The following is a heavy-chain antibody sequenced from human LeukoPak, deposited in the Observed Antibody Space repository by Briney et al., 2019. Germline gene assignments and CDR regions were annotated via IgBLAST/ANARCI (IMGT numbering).Heavy chain of an antibody. CDR2: IYYSGST. CDR1: GGSISSGGYY. J-gene: IGHJ5*02. V-gene: IGHV4-31*03. Sequence: SETLSLTCTVSGGSISSGGYYWSWIRQHPGRGLEWIGYIYYSGSTSYNPSLKSRVTISVDTSKNQFSLKLSSVTAADTAVYYCARAPLGYCSGNTCHRWFDPWGQGTLVTVSS. D-gene: IGHD2-15*01. CDR3: ARAPLGYCSGNTCHRWFDP.